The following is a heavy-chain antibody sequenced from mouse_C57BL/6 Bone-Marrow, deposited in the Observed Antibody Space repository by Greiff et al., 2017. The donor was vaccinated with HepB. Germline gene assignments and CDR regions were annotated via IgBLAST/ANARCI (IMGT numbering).Heavy chain of an antibody. Sequence: QVQLQQPGAELVKPGASVKLSCKASGYTFTSYWMHWIGMIHPNSGSTNYNEKFKSRATLTVDKSSSTAYMQLSSLTSEDSAVYYCAYDYEGYFDVWGTGTTVTVSS. CDR3: AYDYEGYFDV. CDR2: IHPNSGST. D-gene: IGHD2-4*01. V-gene: IGHV1-64*01. J-gene: IGHJ1*03. CDR1: GYTFTSYW.